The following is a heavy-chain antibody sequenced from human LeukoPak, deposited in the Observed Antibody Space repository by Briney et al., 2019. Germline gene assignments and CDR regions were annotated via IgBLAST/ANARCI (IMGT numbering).Heavy chain of an antibody. Sequence: SVKVSCKASGGTFSSYAISWVRQAPGQGLEWMGRIIPILGIANYAQKFQGRVTITADKSTSTAYMELSSLRSEDTAVYYCASIHYSRAFDIWGQGTMVTVSS. V-gene: IGHV1-69*04. CDR3: ASIHYSRAFDI. CDR1: GGTFSSYA. CDR2: IIPILGIA. J-gene: IGHJ3*02. D-gene: IGHD2-15*01.